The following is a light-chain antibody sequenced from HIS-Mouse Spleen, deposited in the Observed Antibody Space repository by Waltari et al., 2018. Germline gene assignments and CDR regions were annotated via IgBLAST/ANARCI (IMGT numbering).Light chain of an antibody. CDR3: SSYAGSNIVV. CDR2: EVS. CDR1: SSDVGGYNY. J-gene: IGLJ2*01. V-gene: IGLV2-8*01. Sequence: QSALTQPPSASGSPGQSVTISCTGTSSDVGGYNYVSWYQQHPGQAPKLMIYEVSKRPSGGPDRVSGSKSGNTASLTVSGLQAEDEADYYCSSYAGSNIVVFGGGTKLTVL.